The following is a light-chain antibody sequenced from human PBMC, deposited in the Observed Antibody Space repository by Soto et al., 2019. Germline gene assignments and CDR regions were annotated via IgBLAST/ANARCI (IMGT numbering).Light chain of an antibody. CDR1: QSISSNF. J-gene: IGKJ4*01. CDR3: QQRASWPLT. CDR2: DTS. Sequence: EIVLTQSPGTLSLSPGEGATLSCRASQSISSNFLAWYQQKRGQAPRLLIFDTSNRVNGVPTRFSGSGSGTDFTLTISGLETEDFAVYYCQQRASWPLTFGGGTRVEI. V-gene: IGKV3-11*01.